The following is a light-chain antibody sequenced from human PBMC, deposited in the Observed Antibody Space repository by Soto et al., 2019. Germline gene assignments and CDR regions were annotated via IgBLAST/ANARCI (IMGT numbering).Light chain of an antibody. CDR1: QSISTW. Sequence: DIQMTQSPSTLSASVGDRVTITCRASQSISTWLAWYQQKPGKAPKLLIYQASNLQSGVPSRFSGSGSGTEFTLTISSLQPDDFATYYCHQYNSYSEAFGQGTKVELK. CDR2: QAS. V-gene: IGKV1-5*03. J-gene: IGKJ1*01. CDR3: HQYNSYSEA.